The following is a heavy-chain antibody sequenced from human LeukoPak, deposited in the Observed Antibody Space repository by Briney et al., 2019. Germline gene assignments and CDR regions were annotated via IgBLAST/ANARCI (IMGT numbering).Heavy chain of an antibody. CDR1: GGTFSSYV. Sequence: GASVKVSCKASGGTFSSYVINWVRQAPGQGLEWMGGIIPIFGTANYAQKFQGRVKITADKSTSTAYMELSSLRAEDTAVYYCASAVRGSSVDYWGQGTLVTVSS. J-gene: IGHJ4*02. CDR2: IIPIFGTA. V-gene: IGHV1-69*06. CDR3: ASAVRGSSVDY.